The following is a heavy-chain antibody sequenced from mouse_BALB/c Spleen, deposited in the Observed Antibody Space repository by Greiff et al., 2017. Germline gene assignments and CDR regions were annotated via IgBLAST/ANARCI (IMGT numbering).Heavy chain of an antibody. CDR2: IRLKSNNYAT. V-gene: IGHV6-6*02. Sequence: DVHLVESGGGLVQPGGSMKLSCVASGFTFSNYWMNWVRQSPEKGLEWVAEIRLKSNNYATHYAESVKGRFTISRDDSKSSVYLQMNNLRAEDTGIYYCTRSGRYSMDYWGQGTSVTVSS. CDR3: TRSGRYSMDY. CDR1: GFTFSNYW. D-gene: IGHD1-3*01. J-gene: IGHJ4*01.